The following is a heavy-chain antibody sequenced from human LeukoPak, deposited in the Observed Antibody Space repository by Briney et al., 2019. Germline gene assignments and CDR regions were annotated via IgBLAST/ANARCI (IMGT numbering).Heavy chain of an antibody. CDR2: INSDGSST. D-gene: IGHD3-10*01. J-gene: IGHJ6*04. Sequence: GGSLRLSCAASGFTFSSYWMHWVRQAPGKGLVWVPRINSDGSSTSYADSVKGRFTTSRDNAKNTLYLQMNSLRAEDTAVYYCARDFGGSGSYYNVYYYYGMDVWGKGTTVTVSS. CDR1: GFTFSSYW. CDR3: ARDFGGSGSYYNVYYYYGMDV. V-gene: IGHV3-74*01.